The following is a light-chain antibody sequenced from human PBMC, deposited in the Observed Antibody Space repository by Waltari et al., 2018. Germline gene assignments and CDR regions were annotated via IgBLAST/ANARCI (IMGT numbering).Light chain of an antibody. CDR1: SGHSDYA. Sequence: QLVLTQSPSASASLGASVKLTCTLSSGHSDYAIAWHQQQPQKAPRYLMRLNRDGSHIKGDGIPDRFAGSRAGAERYLTVASLHAEDEADYYCQTWATGIRLFGGGTKLTVL. J-gene: IGLJ2*01. CDR3: QTWATGIRL. CDR2: LNRDGSH. V-gene: IGLV4-69*01.